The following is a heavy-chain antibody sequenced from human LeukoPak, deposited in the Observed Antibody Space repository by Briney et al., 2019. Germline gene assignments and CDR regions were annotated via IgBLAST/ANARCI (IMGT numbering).Heavy chain of an antibody. J-gene: IGHJ4*02. CDR2: NSGGSS. V-gene: IGHV3-23*01. CDR3: AKDLGSSGWYIDY. CDR1: GFTFSTHG. D-gene: IGHD6-19*01. Sequence: GGSLRLSCAASGFTFSTHGVYWGRPAPGEGLEWVSSNSGGSSYYADSVKGRFTISRDNSKNTLYLQMNSLRAEDTAVYYCAKDLGSSGWYIDYWGQGTLVTVSS.